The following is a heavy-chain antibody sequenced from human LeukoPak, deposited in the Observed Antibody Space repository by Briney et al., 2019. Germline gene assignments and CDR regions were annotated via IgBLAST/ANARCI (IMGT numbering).Heavy chain of an antibody. CDR3: ARGIKRWLQLSGRGYYFDY. V-gene: IGHV4-39*07. D-gene: IGHD5-24*01. Sequence: SETLSLTCTVSGGSISSSSYYWSWIRQPPGKGLEWIGEINHSGSTNYNPSLRSRVTISVDTSKNQFSLKLSSVTAADTAVYYCARGIKRWLQLSGRGYYFDYWGQGTLVTVSS. J-gene: IGHJ4*02. CDR2: INHSGST. CDR1: GGSISSSSYY.